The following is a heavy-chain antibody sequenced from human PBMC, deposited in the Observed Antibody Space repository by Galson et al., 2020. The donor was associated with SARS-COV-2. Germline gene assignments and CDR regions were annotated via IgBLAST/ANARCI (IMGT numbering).Heavy chain of an antibody. V-gene: IGHV1-46*01. CDR2: INPSGGST. D-gene: IGHD6-13*01. Sequence: ASVKVSCKASGYTFTSYYMHWVRQAPGQGLEWMGIINPSGGSTSYAQKFQGRVTMTRDTSTSTVYMELSSLRSEDTAVYYCARDPSYSSSWYGLTGSHGMMGFFDYWGQGTLVTVSS. CDR3: ARDPSYSSSWYGLTGSHGMMGFFDY. J-gene: IGHJ4*02. CDR1: GYTFTSYY.